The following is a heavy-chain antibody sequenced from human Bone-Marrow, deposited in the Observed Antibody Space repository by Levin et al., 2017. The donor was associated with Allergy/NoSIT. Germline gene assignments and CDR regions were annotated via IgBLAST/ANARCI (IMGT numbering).Heavy chain of an antibody. D-gene: IGHD3-16*01. V-gene: IGHV3-21*01. J-gene: IGHJ4*02. CDR2: ISSSSTYM. CDR3: ARGTFGIPYGDYAAY. Sequence: GESLKISCAASGFTFSTYSMNWVRRAPGKGLEWVSSISSSSTYMFYADSVKGRFTISRDNAQGSLYLQMNSLRADDTAVYYCARGTFGIPYGDYAAYWGQGTLVTVSS. CDR1: GFTFSTYS.